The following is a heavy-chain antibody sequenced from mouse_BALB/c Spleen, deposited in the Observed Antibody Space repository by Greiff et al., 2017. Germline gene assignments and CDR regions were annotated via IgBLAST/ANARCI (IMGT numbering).Heavy chain of an antibody. CDR2: INPYNDGT. Sequence: EVQLQESGPELVKPGASVKMSCKASGYTFTSYVMHWVKQKPGQGLEWIGYINPYNDGTKYNEKFKGKATLTSDKSSSTAYLELSSLTSEDSAVYYCARWGATVGGYFDVWGAGTTVTVSS. CDR1: GYTFTSYV. J-gene: IGHJ1*01. V-gene: IGHV1-14*01. D-gene: IGHD1-1*01. CDR3: ARWGATVGGYFDV.